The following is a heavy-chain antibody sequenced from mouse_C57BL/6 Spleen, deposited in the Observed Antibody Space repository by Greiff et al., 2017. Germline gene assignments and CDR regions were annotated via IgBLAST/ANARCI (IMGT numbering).Heavy chain of an antibody. CDR1: GFTFSSYA. Sequence: EVMLVESGEGLVKPGGSLKLSCAASGFTFSSYAMSWVRQTPEKRLEWVAYISSGGDYIYYADTVKGRFTISRDNARNTLYLQMSSLTSEDTAMYYCTRGDYPSYYAMDYWGQGTSVTVSS. D-gene: IGHD2-4*01. CDR2: ISSGGDYI. J-gene: IGHJ4*01. V-gene: IGHV5-9-1*02. CDR3: TRGDYPSYYAMDY.